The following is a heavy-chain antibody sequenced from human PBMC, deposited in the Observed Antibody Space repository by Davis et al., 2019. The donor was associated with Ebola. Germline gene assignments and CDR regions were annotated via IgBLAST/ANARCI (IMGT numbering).Heavy chain of an antibody. CDR2: ISNNGGNK. V-gene: IGHV3-30*03. Sequence: GESLKISCAASGFTLSSYGMHWVRQAPGKGLEWVAGISNNGGNKYYADSVKGRFTISRDNSKNALYLQMNSLRGEDTAVYYCARVSWFGELLFTYPDYWGQGTLVTVSS. CDR1: GFTLSSYG. J-gene: IGHJ4*02. D-gene: IGHD3-10*01. CDR3: ARVSWFGELLFTYPDY.